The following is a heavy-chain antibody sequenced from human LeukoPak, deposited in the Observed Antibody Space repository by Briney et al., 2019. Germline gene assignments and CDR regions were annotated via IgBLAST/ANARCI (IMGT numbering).Heavy chain of an antibody. CDR1: GGSISSYY. D-gene: IGHD3-16*01. Sequence: SGTLSLTCTVSGGSISSYYWSWIRQPPGKGLEWIGYIYYSGSTNYNPSLKSRVTISVDTSKKQFSLKLTSVTAADTAVYYCAGGKTDWGSPLPLDYWGQGTLVTVSS. CDR3: AGGKTDWGSPLPLDY. CDR2: IYYSGST. J-gene: IGHJ4*02. V-gene: IGHV4-59*08.